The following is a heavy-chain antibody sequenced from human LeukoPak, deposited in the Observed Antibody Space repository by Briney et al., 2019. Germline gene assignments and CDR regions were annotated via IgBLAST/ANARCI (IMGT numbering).Heavy chain of an antibody. J-gene: IGHJ3*02. CDR2: MNPNSGNT. CDR3: ARSLLSYGDSLGGAFDI. V-gene: IGHV1-8*01. D-gene: IGHD4-17*01. CDR1: GYTFTSYD. Sequence: ASVKVSCKASGYTFTSYDINWVRQATGQGLEWMGWMNPNSGNTGYAQKFQGRVTMTRDMSTSTVYMELSSLRSEDTAVYYCARSLLSYGDSLGGAFDIWGQGTMVTVSS.